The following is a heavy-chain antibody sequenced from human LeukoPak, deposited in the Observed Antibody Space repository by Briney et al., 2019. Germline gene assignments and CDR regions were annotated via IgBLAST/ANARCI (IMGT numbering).Heavy chain of an antibody. CDR2: IIPILGIA. D-gene: IGHD2-2*01. V-gene: IGHV1-69*04. CDR3: ARVGDRYCSSTSCPILNYYYYYGMDV. Sequence: GASVKVSCKASGGTFSSYAISWVRQAPGQGLEWMGRIIPILGIANYAQKFQGRVTITADKSTSTAYMELSSLRSEDTAVYYCARVGDRYCSSTSCPILNYYYYYGMDVWGQGTTVTVSS. CDR1: GGTFSSYA. J-gene: IGHJ6*02.